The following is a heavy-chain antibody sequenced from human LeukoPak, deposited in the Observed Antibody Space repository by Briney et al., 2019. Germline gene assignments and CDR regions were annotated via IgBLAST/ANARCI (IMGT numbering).Heavy chain of an antibody. V-gene: IGHV3-66*01. CDR1: GFTVSSNY. CDR3: ARDSVPPPDIVVVPAAYGMDV. Sequence: GGSLRLSCAASGFTVSSNYISWVRQAPGKGLELVSVIYSGGSTYYADSVKGRFTISRDNSKNTLYLQMNSLRAEDTAVYYCARDSVPPPDIVVVPAAYGMDVWGQGTTVTVSS. D-gene: IGHD2-2*01. CDR2: IYSGGST. J-gene: IGHJ6*02.